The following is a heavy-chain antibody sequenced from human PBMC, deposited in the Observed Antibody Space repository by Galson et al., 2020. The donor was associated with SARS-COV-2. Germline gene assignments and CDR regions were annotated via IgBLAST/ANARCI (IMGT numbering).Heavy chain of an antibody. V-gene: IGHV3-11*04. CDR1: GFTFSDYY. J-gene: IGHJ6*02. D-gene: IGHD2-15*01. CDR3: ARDRGGVAYYYYGMDV. CDR2: ISSSSSTI. Sequence: GSLRLSCAASGFTFSDYYMSWIRQAPGKGLEWVSYISSSSSTIYYADSVKGRFTISRDNAKNSLYLQMNSLRDEDTAVYYCARDRGGVAYYYYGMDVWGQGTTVTVSS.